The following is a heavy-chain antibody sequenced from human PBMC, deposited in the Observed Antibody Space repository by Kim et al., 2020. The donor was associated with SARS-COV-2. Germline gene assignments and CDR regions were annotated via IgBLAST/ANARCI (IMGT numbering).Heavy chain of an antibody. CDR1: GGSFSGYY. D-gene: IGHD3-10*01. CDR2: INHSGST. V-gene: IGHV4-34*01. J-gene: IGHJ5*02. Sequence: SQTLSLTCAVYGGSFSGYYWSWIRQPPGKGLEWIGEINHSGSTNYNPSLKSRVTISVDTSKNQFSLKLSSVTAADTAVYYCARGSRQYYYGSWGPRKAYNWFDPWGQGTLVTVSS. CDR3: ARGSRQYYYGSWGPRKAYNWFDP.